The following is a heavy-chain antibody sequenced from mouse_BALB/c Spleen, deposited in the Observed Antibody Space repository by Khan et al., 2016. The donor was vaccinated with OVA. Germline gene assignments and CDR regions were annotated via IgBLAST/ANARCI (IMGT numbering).Heavy chain of an antibody. CDR3: AREGYYGNYRAWFAY. CDR1: GYTFTSYY. Sequence: QIQLVQSGPELVKPGASVRISCKASGYTFTSYYINWVKQRPGQGLEWVGWIYPGNVNTKYNEKFKGEATLTADKSSSTAYMQLNSLTSEDSVVYFCAREGYYGNYRAWFAYWGQGTLVTVSA. D-gene: IGHD2-1*01. V-gene: IGHV1S56*01. J-gene: IGHJ3*01. CDR2: IYPGNVNT.